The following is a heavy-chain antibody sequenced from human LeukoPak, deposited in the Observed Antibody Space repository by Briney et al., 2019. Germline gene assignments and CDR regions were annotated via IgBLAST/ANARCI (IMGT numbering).Heavy chain of an antibody. CDR3: VRDLD. V-gene: IGHV3-21*01. CDR1: GFGFSDYS. J-gene: IGHJ4*02. CDR2: IGGTGNYI. Sequence: GGSLRLSCAASGFGFSDYSMNWVRQAPGKGLEWVSSIGGTGNYIYYADSVKGRFTISRDNAKNSLSLQMNSLRAEDTAVYYCVRDLDWGQGTLVTVSS.